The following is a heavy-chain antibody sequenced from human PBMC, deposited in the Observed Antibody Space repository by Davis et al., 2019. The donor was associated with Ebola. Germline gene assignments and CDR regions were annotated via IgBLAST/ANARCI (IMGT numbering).Heavy chain of an antibody. CDR2: LSGSGGST. V-gene: IGHV3-23*01. CDR1: GFTFSSYA. CDR3: AKESITIGPFLDY. J-gene: IGHJ4*02. D-gene: IGHD3-10*01. Sequence: GESLKISCVASGFTFSSYATSWVRQAPGKGLVWVSGLSGSGGSTYYADSVKGRFTISRDNSKNTLYLQMNSLRAEDTAVYYCAKESITIGPFLDYWGQGTLVTVSS.